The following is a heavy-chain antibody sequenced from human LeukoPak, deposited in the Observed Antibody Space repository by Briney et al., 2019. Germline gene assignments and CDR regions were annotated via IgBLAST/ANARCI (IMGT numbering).Heavy chain of an antibody. CDR2: IDPSDSYT. D-gene: IGHD5-12*01. CDR1: GYTFTNYW. CDR3: ARHQGLMVATGGVDS. Sequence: GESLKISCKGSGYTFTNYWITWVRQMPGKGLEWMGKIDPSDSYTNYSPSFQGHVTTSVDMSINTAYLQWKSLKASDTAMYFCARHQGLMVATGGVDSWGQGTLVTVSS. J-gene: IGHJ4*02. V-gene: IGHV5-10-1*01.